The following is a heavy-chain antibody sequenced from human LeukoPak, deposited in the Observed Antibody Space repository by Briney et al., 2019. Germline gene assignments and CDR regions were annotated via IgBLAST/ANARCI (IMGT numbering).Heavy chain of an antibody. J-gene: IGHJ4*02. CDR1: SGSITSYY. V-gene: IGHV4-59*01. CDR2: IYYTGTT. Sequence: SETLSLTCTVSSGSITSYYWSWNRQPPGKGLEYIGHIYYTGTTDYNPSLKSRVTMSVDTSKSQVSLRLSSVTASDTAVYFCAGAPNQHYFDYWGQGTLVAVSS. CDR3: AGAPNQHYFDY.